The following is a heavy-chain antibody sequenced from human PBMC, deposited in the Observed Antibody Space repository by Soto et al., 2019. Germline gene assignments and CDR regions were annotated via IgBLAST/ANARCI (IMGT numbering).Heavy chain of an antibody. CDR3: AHRGYYDSSGYPNWFDP. J-gene: IGHJ5*02. V-gene: IGHV2-5*02. CDR1: GFSLSTSGVG. Sequence: SGPTLVNPTQTLTLTCTFSGFSLSTSGVGVGWIRQPPGKALEWLALIYWDDDKRYSPSLKSRLTITKDTSKNQVVLTMTNMDPVDKATYYCAHRGYYDSSGYPNWFDPWGQGTLVTVSS. D-gene: IGHD3-22*01. CDR2: IYWDDDK.